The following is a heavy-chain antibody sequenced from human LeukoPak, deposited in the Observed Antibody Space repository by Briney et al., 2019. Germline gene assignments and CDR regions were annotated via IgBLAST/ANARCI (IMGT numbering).Heavy chain of an antibody. Sequence: ASVKVSCKASGGTFSSYAISWVRQAPGQGLEWMGGIIPIFGIANYAQKFQGRVTITADESTSTAYMELSSLRSEDTAVYYCASRPRLWFGELGEIDYWGQGTLVTVSS. J-gene: IGHJ4*02. CDR2: IIPIFGIA. CDR1: GGTFSSYA. D-gene: IGHD3-10*01. CDR3: ASRPRLWFGELGEIDY. V-gene: IGHV1-69*13.